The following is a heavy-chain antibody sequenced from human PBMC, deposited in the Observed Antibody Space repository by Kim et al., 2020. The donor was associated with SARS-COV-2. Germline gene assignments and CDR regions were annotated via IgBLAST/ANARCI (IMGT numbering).Heavy chain of an antibody. D-gene: IGHD1-1*01. J-gene: IGHJ4*02. V-gene: IGHV3-23*01. CDR1: GLTFRTYA. Sequence: GGSLRLSCAVSGLTFRTYAMFWVRQAPAKGLEWVSAITGSGGDTYYADSVKGRFTISRDNSKNTLYLQMNSLRAEDTAVYYCAKDLYGTTWNGRGRGLDDWGQGTLVTVSS. CDR3: AKDLYGTTWNGRGRGLDD. CDR2: ITGSGGDT.